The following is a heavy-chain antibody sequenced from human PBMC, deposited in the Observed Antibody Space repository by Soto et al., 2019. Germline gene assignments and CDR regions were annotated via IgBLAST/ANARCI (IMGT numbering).Heavy chain of an antibody. D-gene: IGHD2-2*01. Sequence: QVQLVQSGAEVKKPGSSVKVSCKASGDTFSSYTITWMRQAPGQGLEWMGGIIPRSPTPNYAQKFQGRVTLTADEPTGTAYMELSSLRSEDTAVYYCAREGLVLVPTTVNSDYYYYAMDVWGQGTTVTVSS. J-gene: IGHJ6*02. CDR2: IIPRSPTP. CDR3: AREGLVLVPTTVNSDYYYYAMDV. CDR1: GDTFSSYT. V-gene: IGHV1-69*12.